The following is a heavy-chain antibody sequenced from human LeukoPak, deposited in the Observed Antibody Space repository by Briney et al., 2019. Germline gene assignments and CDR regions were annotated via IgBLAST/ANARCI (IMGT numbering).Heavy chain of an antibody. D-gene: IGHD3-10*01. CDR3: ARTKVTIADY. J-gene: IGHJ4*02. Sequence: GGSLRLSCAASEFTFSSYAMSWVRQAPGKGLEWVSYISSSGSTIYYADTVKGRFTISRDNAKNSLYLQMNSLRAEDTAVYYCARTKVTIADYWGQGTLVTVSS. CDR1: EFTFSSYA. V-gene: IGHV3-48*04. CDR2: ISSSGSTI.